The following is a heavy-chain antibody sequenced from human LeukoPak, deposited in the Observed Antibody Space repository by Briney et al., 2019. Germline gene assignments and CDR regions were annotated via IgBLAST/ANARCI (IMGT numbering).Heavy chain of an antibody. CDR2: IYHSGTP. CDR1: GGALSSGGYY. J-gene: IGHJ5*02. V-gene: IGHV4-30-2*01. CDR3: ARDNIPVAGTGLSWFDP. D-gene: IGHD6-13*01. Sequence: SQTLSLTCTASGGALSSGGYYWTWIRQPPGKGLEWIGNIYHSGTPYYNPSLKSRVTLSVDRSKNQFSLKMTSVTAADTAVYYCARDNIPVAGTGLSWFDPWGQGTLVTVSS.